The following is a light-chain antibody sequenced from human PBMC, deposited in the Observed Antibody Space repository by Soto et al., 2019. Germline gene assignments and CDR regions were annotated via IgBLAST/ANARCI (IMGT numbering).Light chain of an antibody. CDR3: SSFAAGNTVV. CDR1: SSDVGAYNY. V-gene: IGLV2-8*01. CDR2: VVT. Sequence: QSALTQPPSASGSPGQSVTISCTGTSSDVGAYNYVSWYQQHAGKAPKLVIYVVTKRPSGVPDRFSGSKSANTASLTVSGLQAEDEADYYCSSFAAGNTVVFGGGTKPTVL. J-gene: IGLJ2*01.